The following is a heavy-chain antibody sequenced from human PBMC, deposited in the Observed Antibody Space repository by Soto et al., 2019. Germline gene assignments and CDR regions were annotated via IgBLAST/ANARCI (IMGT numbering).Heavy chain of an antibody. CDR1: GFNFRNYG. J-gene: IGHJ4*02. CDR3: AREDSIIIPAVADF. Sequence: GGSLRLSCAVSGFNFRNYGINWVRQAPGKGLEWVSSVSKSDYTYYSESVKGRFTVSRGNAKNSVSLQMNNLRAEDTAVYYCAREDSIIIPAVADFWGQGTLVTVSS. V-gene: IGHV3-21*01. CDR2: VSKSDYT. D-gene: IGHD6-19*01.